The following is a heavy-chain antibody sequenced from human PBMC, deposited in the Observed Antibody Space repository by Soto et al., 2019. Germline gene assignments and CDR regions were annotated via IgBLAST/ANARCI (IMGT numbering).Heavy chain of an antibody. Sequence: QVQLVESGGGVVQPGRSLRLSCGASGFTFSSSTMHWVRQAPGKGLEWVALIFYGGNNKYYADSVKGRFTISRDNSMNTVYLQMNSLRTEDTAVYYCAREENAFDFLGPRDNGHRLF. V-gene: IGHV3-30-3*01. J-gene: IGHJ3*01. CDR1: GFTFSSST. CDR3: AREENAFDF. CDR2: IFYGGNNK.